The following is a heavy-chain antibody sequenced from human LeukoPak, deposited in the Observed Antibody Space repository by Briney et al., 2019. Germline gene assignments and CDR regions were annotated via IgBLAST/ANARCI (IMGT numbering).Heavy chain of an antibody. J-gene: IGHJ4*02. CDR1: GGSPTSYY. V-gene: IGHV4-59*08. Sequence: SESLSLTRTVSGGSPTSYYTSWGRQPQGEGLEWVVYISNRVSTNYNPAFKSRVTISVDTSKNQSSLKLSSVTAADTAVYYCARYTGYSSMVAYFDYWGQGTLVTVSS. D-gene: IGHD6-13*01. CDR2: ISNRVST. CDR3: ARYTGYSSMVAYFDY.